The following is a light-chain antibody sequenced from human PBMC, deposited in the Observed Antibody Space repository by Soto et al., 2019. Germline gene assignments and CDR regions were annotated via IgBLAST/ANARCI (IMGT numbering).Light chain of an antibody. CDR2: GAS. V-gene: IGKV3D-20*02. J-gene: IGKJ5*01. CDR3: QQRSNWPPGVT. CDR1: QSVSSSY. Sequence: EIVLTHSPGTLSLSPCERATLSSSASQSVSSSYLAWYQQKPGQAPRLLIYGASSRATGIPDRFSGSGSGTDFTLTISSLEPEDFAVYYCQQRSNWPPGVTFGQGTRLEIK.